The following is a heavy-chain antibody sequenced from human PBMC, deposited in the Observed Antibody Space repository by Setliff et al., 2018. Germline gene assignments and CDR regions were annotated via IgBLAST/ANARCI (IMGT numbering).Heavy chain of an antibody. CDR1: GFTFSRYW. Sequence: GGSLRLSCAASGFTFSRYWMSWVRQAPGKGLEWVANIKQDGSEKYYVDSVKGRFTISRDIAKNSLYLQMNSLRADDTAVYYCARETAVAGQYYFDYCGQGTLVTVSS. CDR2: IKQDGSEK. V-gene: IGHV3-7*01. CDR3: ARETAVAGQYYFDY. J-gene: IGHJ4*02. D-gene: IGHD6-19*01.